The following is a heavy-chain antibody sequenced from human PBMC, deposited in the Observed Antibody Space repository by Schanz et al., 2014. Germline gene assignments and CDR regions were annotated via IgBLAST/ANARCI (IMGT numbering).Heavy chain of an antibody. D-gene: IGHD4-17*01. V-gene: IGHV3-48*01. Sequence: EVQLVESGGGLVQPVGSLRLSCTASGFTFSSYSMNWVRQAPGKGLEWVSYVSRSTPDIYYADSVKGRFTMSRDNAKNSVFLQMNSLRAEDTAVYYCARKMKLGVYGCKGHDSLDIWGQGTMVAVSS. CDR1: GFTFSSYS. CDR2: VSRSTPDI. J-gene: IGHJ3*02. CDR3: ARKMKLGVYGCKGHDSLDI.